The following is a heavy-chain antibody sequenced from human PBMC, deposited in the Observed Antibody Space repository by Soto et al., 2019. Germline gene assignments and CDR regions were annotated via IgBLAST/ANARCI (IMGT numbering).Heavy chain of an antibody. CDR3: ARDFDEYSYGSGGLLY. CDR2: ISAYNGNT. V-gene: IGHV1-18*01. Sequence: ASVKVSCKASGYTFTSYGISWVRQAPGQGLEWMGWISAYNGNTKYAQKLQGRVTITTDTSTTTAYMALRSLRSDATAVYFCARDFDEYSYGSGGLLYWGQGTLVTVSS. D-gene: IGHD3-10*01. J-gene: IGHJ4*02. CDR1: GYTFTSYG.